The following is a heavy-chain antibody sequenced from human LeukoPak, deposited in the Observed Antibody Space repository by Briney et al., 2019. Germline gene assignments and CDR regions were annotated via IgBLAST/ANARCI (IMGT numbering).Heavy chain of an antibody. V-gene: IGHV3-74*01. Sequence: PGGSLRLSCAASGFSFSSYWMHWVRQAPGKGLVWVSRIKSDGSSTTYADSVKGRFTISRDNAKSTLYLQMNRLRAEDTAVYYCVRGSGYCSGGSCYPQNDYWGQGTLVTVSS. CDR3: VRGSGYCSGGSCYPQNDY. J-gene: IGHJ4*02. CDR2: IKSDGSST. D-gene: IGHD2-15*01. CDR1: GFSFSSYW.